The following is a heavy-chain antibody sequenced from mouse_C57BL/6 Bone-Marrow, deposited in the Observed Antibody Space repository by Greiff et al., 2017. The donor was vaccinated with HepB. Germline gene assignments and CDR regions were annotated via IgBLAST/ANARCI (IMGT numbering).Heavy chain of an antibody. CDR2: IYPRSGNT. J-gene: IGHJ3*01. D-gene: IGHD2-4*01. V-gene: IGHV1-81*01. CDR1: GYTFTSYG. CDR3: ARFDYDEGAWFAY. Sequence: VQVVESGAELARPGASVKLSCKASGYTFTSYGISWVKQRTGQGLEWIGEIYPRSGNTYYNEKLKGKATLTADKSSSTAYMELRSLTSEDSAVYFCARFDYDEGAWFAYWGQGTLVTVSA.